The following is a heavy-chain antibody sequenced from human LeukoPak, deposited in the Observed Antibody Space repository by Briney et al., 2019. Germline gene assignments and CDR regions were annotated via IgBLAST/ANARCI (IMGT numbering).Heavy chain of an antibody. CDR1: GYSFTSYW. Sequence: ESLKISCKGSGYSFTSYWIGWVRQMPGKGLEWMGIIYPGDSDTRYSPSFQGQVTISADKSISTAYLQWSSLKASDTAMYYCARGKGDCSGGSCYSYYYYYYMDVWGKGTTVTVSS. J-gene: IGHJ6*03. V-gene: IGHV5-51*01. D-gene: IGHD2-15*01. CDR2: IYPGDSDT. CDR3: ARGKGDCSGGSCYSYYYYYYMDV.